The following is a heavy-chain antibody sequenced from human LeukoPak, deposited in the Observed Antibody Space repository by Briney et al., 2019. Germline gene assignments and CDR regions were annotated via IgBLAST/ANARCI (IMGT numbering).Heavy chain of an antibody. CDR1: GGTFSSYA. CDR2: INTIFGTA. V-gene: IGHV1-69*06. Sequence: SVKVSCKASGGTFSSYAISWLRPPPAQGLEWMGGINTIFGTANYPQKLQGRVTITADKCTSTAYMELSSLRSEDTAVYYCAALDYYGSGRSYDAFDIWGQGTMVTVSS. D-gene: IGHD3-10*01. CDR3: AALDYYGSGRSYDAFDI. J-gene: IGHJ3*02.